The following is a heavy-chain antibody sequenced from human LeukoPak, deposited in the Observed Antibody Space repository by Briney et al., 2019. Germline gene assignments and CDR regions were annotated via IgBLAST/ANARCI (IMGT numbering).Heavy chain of an antibody. D-gene: IGHD6-13*01. CDR3: ARKGSSSWYGGGWAY. CDR1: GFTSSSYP. Sequence: GGSLRLSCAASGFTSSSYPMHWVRQAPGKGLEWLAVISSDGGTKYYADSVQGRFTASRDSSQNTLSLQMNSLRPEDTAVFYCARKGSSSWYGGGWAYWGQGVLVTVSS. CDR2: ISSDGGTK. V-gene: IGHV3-30-3*01. J-gene: IGHJ4*02.